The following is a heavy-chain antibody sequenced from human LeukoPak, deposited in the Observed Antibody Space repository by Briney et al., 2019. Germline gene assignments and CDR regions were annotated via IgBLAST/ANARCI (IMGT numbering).Heavy chain of an antibody. V-gene: IGHV4-59*08. CDR2: IYYSGST. CDR3: ARQSGYSYGYDY. Sequence: SETLSLTCTVSGVSISSYYWSWIRQPPRKGLEWIGYIYYSGSTNYNPSLKSRVTISVDTSKNQFSLKLSSVTAADTAVYYCARQSGYSYGYDYWGQGTLVTVSS. D-gene: IGHD5-18*01. CDR1: GVSISSYY. J-gene: IGHJ4*02.